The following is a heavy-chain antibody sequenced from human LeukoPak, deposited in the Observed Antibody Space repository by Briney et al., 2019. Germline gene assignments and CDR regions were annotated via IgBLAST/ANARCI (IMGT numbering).Heavy chain of an antibody. V-gene: IGHV1-69*04. J-gene: IGHJ4*02. CDR3: ASDLSQTVTTQDY. D-gene: IGHD4-17*01. Sequence: GASVKVSCKASGGTFSSYAISWVRQAPGQGLEWMGRIIPILGIANYAQKFQGRVTITADKSTSTAYMELSSLRSEDTAVYYCASDLSQTVTTQDYWGQGTLVTVSS. CDR2: IIPILGIA. CDR1: GGTFSSYA.